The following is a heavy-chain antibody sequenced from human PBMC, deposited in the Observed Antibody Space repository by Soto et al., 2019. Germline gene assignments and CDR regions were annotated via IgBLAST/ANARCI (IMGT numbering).Heavy chain of an antibody. CDR1: GNTFTNYD. CDR2: MNPNSGDT. Sequence: QVQLVQSGAEVKKPGASVKVSCKASGNTFTNYDINWVLQATGQGLEYLGWMNPNSGDTAYVQKFQGRVTMTWDTSITTAYMELRSLRSEDTAVYFCARGVKYGAYSRWFDPWGHGTLVTVSS. D-gene: IGHD4-17*01. V-gene: IGHV1-8*01. J-gene: IGHJ5*02. CDR3: ARGVKYGAYSRWFDP.